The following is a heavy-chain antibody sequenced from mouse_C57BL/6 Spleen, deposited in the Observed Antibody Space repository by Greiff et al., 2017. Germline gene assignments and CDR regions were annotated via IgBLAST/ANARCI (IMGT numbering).Heavy chain of an antibody. CDR2: IDPSDSET. CDR3: ARRAVAWYFDV. D-gene: IGHD1-1*02. CDR1: GYTFTSYW. V-gene: IGHV1-52*01. Sequence: QVQLQQPGAELVRPGSSVKLSCKASGYTFTSYWMHWVKQRPIQGLEWIGNIDPSDSETHYNQKFKDKATLTVDKSSSTAYMQLSSLTSEDSAVYYCARRAVAWYFDVWGTGTTVTVSS. J-gene: IGHJ1*03.